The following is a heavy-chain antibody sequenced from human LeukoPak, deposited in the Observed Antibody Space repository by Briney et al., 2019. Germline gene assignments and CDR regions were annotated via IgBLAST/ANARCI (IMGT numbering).Heavy chain of an antibody. CDR1: GGSISSYY. V-gene: IGHV4-4*07. Sequence: PSETLSLTCTVSGGSISSYYWSWIRQPAGKGLEWIGRIYTSGSTNYNPSLKSRVTMSVDTSKNQFSLKLSSVTAADTAVYYCARDYSSGWYDWYFDLWGRGTLVTVSS. J-gene: IGHJ2*01. CDR3: ARDYSSGWYDWYFDL. D-gene: IGHD6-19*01. CDR2: IYTSGST.